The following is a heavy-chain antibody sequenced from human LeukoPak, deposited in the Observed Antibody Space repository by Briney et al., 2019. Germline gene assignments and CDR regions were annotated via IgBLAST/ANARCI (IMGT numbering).Heavy chain of an antibody. CDR2: INHSGST. Sequence: SETLSLTCAVYGWSHSGDYWSWIRQPPGKGLEWIGEINHSGSTNYNPSLKSRVNISLDTSKNQFSLKLSSVTAADTAAYYCAREGYGFSSWSMDVCGQATTVTVSS. V-gene: IGHV4-34*01. CDR1: GWSHSGDY. CDR3: AREGYGFSSWSMDV. J-gene: IGHJ6*01. D-gene: IGHD6-13*01.